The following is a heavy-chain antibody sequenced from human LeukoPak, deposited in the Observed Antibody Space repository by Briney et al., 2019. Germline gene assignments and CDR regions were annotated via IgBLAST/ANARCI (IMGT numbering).Heavy chain of an antibody. CDR1: GFTFSSYS. V-gene: IGHV3-21*01. CDR3: ATSGRIKRDAFDI. J-gene: IGHJ3*02. CDR2: ISSSSSYI. D-gene: IGHD1-26*01. Sequence: PGGSLRLSCAASGFTFSSYSMNWVRQAPGKGLEWVSSISSSSSYIYYADSVKGRFTISRDNAKNSLYLQMNSLRAEDTAVYYCATSGRIKRDAFDIWGQGTMVTVSS.